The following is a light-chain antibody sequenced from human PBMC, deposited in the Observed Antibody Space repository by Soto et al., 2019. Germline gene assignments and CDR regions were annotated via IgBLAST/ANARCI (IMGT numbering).Light chain of an antibody. CDR1: QSVSSSY. Sequence: EIVLTQSPGTLSLSPGERATLSCRASQSVSSSYLAWYQQKPGQAPRLLIYGASSRATGIPDRFSGSGSGTDFTFTISRLEPEDFAVYYCQQYGSSTTFGQGTKVEIK. CDR2: GAS. J-gene: IGKJ1*01. CDR3: QQYGSSTT. V-gene: IGKV3-20*01.